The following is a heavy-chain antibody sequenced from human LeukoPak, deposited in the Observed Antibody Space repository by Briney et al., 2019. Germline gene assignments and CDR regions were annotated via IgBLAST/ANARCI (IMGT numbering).Heavy chain of an antibody. CDR3: ARVGGLDGYMIAFDI. J-gene: IGHJ3*02. CDR1: GGTFSSYA. Sequence: SVKVSCKASGGTFSSYAISWVRQAPGQGLEWMGGIIPIFGTANYAQKFQGRVTITADESTSTAYMELSSLRSEDTAVYYCARVGGLDGYMIAFDIWAKGQWSPSLQ. CDR2: IIPIFGTA. D-gene: IGHD5-24*01. V-gene: IGHV1-69*13.